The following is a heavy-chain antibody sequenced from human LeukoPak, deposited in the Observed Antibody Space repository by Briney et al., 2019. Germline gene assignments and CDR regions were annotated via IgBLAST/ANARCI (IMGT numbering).Heavy chain of an antibody. D-gene: IGHD2-15*01. CDR3: ARVSNRGYCSGGSCYPPHYGMDV. J-gene: IGHJ6*02. CDR1: GGSFSGYY. Sequence: SETLSLTCAVYGGSFSGYYWSWIRQPPGKGLEWIGEINHSGSTNYNPSLKSRVTISVDTSKNQLSLKLSSVTAADTAVYYCARVSNRGYCSGGSCYPPHYGMDVWGQGTTVTVSS. CDR2: INHSGST. V-gene: IGHV4-34*01.